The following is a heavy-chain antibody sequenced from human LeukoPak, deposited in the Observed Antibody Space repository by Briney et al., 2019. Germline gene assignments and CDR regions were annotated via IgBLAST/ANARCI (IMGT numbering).Heavy chain of an antibody. V-gene: IGHV3-74*03. J-gene: IGHJ5*02. CDR2: LDIRGGST. Sequence: GGSLRLSCAASGFTFSNTWMHWVRQAPGKGLVWVSRLDIRGGSTAYADSVKGRFTISRDNAKDTLYLQMNSLRAEDTALYYCAGAYDFGNWFEPWGQGTLVIVSS. CDR1: GFTFSNTW. D-gene: IGHD2/OR15-2a*01. CDR3: AGAYDFGNWFEP.